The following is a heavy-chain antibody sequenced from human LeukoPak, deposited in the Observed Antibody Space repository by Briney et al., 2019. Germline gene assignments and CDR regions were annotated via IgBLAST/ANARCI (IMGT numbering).Heavy chain of an antibody. V-gene: IGHV1-2*06. D-gene: IGHD4-17*01. Sequence: GASVKVSCKASGYTFTGYYMHWVRQAPGQGLEWMGRINPNSGGTNYAQKLQGRVTMTTDTSTSTAYMELRSLRSDDTAVYYCARDGRDYGDFFDYWGQGTLVTVSS. CDR1: GYTFTGYY. CDR2: INPNSGGT. J-gene: IGHJ4*02. CDR3: ARDGRDYGDFFDY.